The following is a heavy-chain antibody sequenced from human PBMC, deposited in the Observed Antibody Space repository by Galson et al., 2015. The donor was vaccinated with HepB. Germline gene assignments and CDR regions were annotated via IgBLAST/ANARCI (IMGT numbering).Heavy chain of an antibody. Sequence: SVKVSCKASGYTFTGYYMHWVRQAPGQGLEWMGRINPSSGGTNYAQKFQDRVTMTRDTSLTTAYMELNRLTSDDTAMYYCARHIAAAANWLDPWGQGTLVTVSS. D-gene: IGHD6-13*01. CDR3: ARHIAAAANWLDP. J-gene: IGHJ5*02. CDR2: INPSSGGT. CDR1: GYTFTGYY. V-gene: IGHV1-2*06.